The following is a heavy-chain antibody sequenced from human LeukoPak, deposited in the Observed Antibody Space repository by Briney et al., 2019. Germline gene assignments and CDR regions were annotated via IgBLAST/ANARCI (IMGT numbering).Heavy chain of an antibody. Sequence: GGSLRLSCAASGFTFSSYAMSWVRQAPGKGLEWVSAISGSGGSTYYADSVKGRFTISRDNSKNTLYMQMNSLRAEDTAVYYCAKLFRLVVVPAAIHYWGQGTLVTVSS. D-gene: IGHD2-2*02. CDR2: ISGSGGST. CDR3: AKLFRLVVVPAAIHY. CDR1: GFTFSSYA. J-gene: IGHJ4*02. V-gene: IGHV3-23*01.